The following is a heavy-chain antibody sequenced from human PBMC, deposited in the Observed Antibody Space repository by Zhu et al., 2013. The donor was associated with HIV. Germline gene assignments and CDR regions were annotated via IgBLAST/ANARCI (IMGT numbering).Heavy chain of an antibody. CDR3: ARDPLATLPTVKLFDY. CDR2: VSGYNGDT. V-gene: IGHV1-18*04. J-gene: IGHJ4*02. Sequence: QVQLVQSGAEVKKPGASVKVSCKASGYRFTAYGISWVRQAPGQGLEWMGWVSGYNGDTNYAQKVQGRVTMTTDTSATTAYMELRSLRSDDTAVYYCARDPLATLPTVKLFDYWGQGTLVTVSS. D-gene: IGHD4-17*01. CDR1: GYRFTAYG.